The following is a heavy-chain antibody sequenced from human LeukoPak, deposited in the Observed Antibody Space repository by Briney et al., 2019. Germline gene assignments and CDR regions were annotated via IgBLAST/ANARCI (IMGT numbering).Heavy chain of an antibody. D-gene: IGHD3-3*01. J-gene: IGHJ4*02. CDR3: ARVDFWSGYFGGMDY. CDR1: GYTFTGYY. Sequence: ASVKVSCKASGYTFTGYYMHWVRQAPGQGLEWMGGINPNSGGTNYAQKFQGRVTMTRDTSISTAYMELSRLRSDDTAVYYCARVDFWSGYFGGMDYWGQGTLVTVSS. V-gene: IGHV1-2*02. CDR2: INPNSGGT.